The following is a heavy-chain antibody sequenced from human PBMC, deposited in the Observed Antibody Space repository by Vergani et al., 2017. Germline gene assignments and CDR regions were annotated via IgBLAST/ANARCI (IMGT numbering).Heavy chain of an antibody. V-gene: IGHV3-23*01. Sequence: EVQLLESGGGLVQPGGSLRLSCAASGFTFSSYAMSWVRQAPGKGLEWVSAISGSGGSTYYADSVKGRFTISRDNSKNTLDLQMNSLRSEDTAVYYCARDSPDSSSSGWRDYYYYYMDVWGKGTTVTVSS. J-gene: IGHJ6*03. CDR3: ARDSPDSSSSGWRDYYYYYMDV. D-gene: IGHD6-6*01. CDR1: GFTFSSYA. CDR2: ISGSGGST.